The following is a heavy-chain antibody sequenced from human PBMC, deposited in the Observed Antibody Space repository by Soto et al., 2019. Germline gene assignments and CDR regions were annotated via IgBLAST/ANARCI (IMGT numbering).Heavy chain of an antibody. CDR3: AKENLGFCRGGSCYSRYFDY. D-gene: IGHD2-15*01. CDR1: GFTFSNYG. Sequence: GGFLRLSCAASGFTFSNYGMSWVRQAPGKGLEWVSTISGIDDGTYYADSVKGRFTISRDDSKTTLYLQMNSLRAEDTAIYYCAKENLGFCRGGSCYSRYFDYWAPGTLVTVSS. J-gene: IGHJ4*02. CDR2: ISGIDDGT. V-gene: IGHV3-23*01.